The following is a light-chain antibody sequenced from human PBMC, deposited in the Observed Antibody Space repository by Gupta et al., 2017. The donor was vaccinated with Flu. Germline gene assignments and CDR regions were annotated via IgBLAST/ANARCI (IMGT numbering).Light chain of an antibody. CDR1: SSNIGAGYH. Sequence: VTISCAGSSSNIGAGYHIHWYQHLPGTAPKLLLYANNNRPAGVPDRFSGSKSATSASLASIGLQTEDEADYYCQSYDSSLTGSVFGGGTKLTVL. CDR3: QSYDSSLTGSV. CDR2: ANN. J-gene: IGLJ2*01. V-gene: IGLV1-40*01.